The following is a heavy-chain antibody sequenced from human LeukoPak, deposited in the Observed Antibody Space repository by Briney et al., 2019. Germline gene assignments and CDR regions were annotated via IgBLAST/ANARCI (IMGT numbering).Heavy chain of an antibody. D-gene: IGHD4-17*01. J-gene: IGHJ4*02. Sequence: GGSLRLSCAASGFTFSNAWMSWVRQAPGKGLEWVGRIKSKTDGGTTDYAAPVKGRFTISRDDSKNMLYLQMNSLKTEDTAVYYCTTRFIDDYGDYLLDYWGQGTLVTVSS. CDR3: TTRFIDDYGDYLLDY. CDR1: GFTFSNAW. CDR2: IKSKTDGGTT. V-gene: IGHV3-15*01.